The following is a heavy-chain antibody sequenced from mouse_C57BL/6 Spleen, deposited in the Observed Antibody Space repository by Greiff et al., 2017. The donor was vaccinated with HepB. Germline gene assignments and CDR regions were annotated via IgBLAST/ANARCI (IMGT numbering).Heavy chain of an antibody. CDR2: IDPSDSET. Sequence: QVQLKQPGAELVRPGSSVKLSCKASGYTFTSYWMHWVKQRPIQGLEWIGNIDPSDSETHYNQKFKDKATFTVDKSSSTAYMQLSSLTSEDSAVYYCARGFYYYGSRNYYAMDYWGQGTSVTVSS. J-gene: IGHJ4*01. CDR1: GYTFTSYW. V-gene: IGHV1-52*01. CDR3: ARGFYYYGSRNYYAMDY. D-gene: IGHD1-1*01.